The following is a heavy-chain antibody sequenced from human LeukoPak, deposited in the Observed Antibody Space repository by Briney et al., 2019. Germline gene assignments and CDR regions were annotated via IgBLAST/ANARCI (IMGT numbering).Heavy chain of an antibody. V-gene: IGHV3-30-3*01. CDR2: ISYDGSNK. CDR3: ARDPALRYFDAGTYYFDY. Sequence: GGSLRLSCAASGFTFSSHAMQWVRQAPGKELEWVAVISYDGSNKYYADSVKGRFTISRDNSKNTLYLQMNSLRAEDTAVYYCARDPALRYFDAGTYYFDYWGQGTLVTVSS. D-gene: IGHD3-9*01. J-gene: IGHJ4*02. CDR1: GFTFSSHA.